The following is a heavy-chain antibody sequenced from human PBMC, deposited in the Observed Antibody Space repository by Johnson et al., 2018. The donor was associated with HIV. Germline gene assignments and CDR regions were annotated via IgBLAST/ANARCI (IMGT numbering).Heavy chain of an antibody. D-gene: IGHD3-22*01. Sequence: QVQLVESGGGVVQPGTSLRLECEGSDQMFRKYTLHWVRLAPGKGLQWVGVISYNGDGKYYGDSVKGRFTISRDHSKNTLYLQMNSLKTEDTAVYYCTTVADTSGYYPIKPFDDAFDLWGQGAMVTVSS. V-gene: IGHV3-30*14. J-gene: IGHJ3*01. CDR3: TTVADTSGYYPIKPFDDAFDL. CDR1: DQMFRKYT. CDR2: ISYNGDGK.